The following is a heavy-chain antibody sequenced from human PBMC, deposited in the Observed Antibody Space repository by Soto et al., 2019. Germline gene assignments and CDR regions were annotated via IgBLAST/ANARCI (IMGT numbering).Heavy chain of an antibody. V-gene: IGHV4-59*01. CDR3: ARDQVPPDLLGGVDP. J-gene: IGHJ5*02. CDR2: IYYSGST. Sequence: SETLSLTCTVSGGSISSYYWSWIRQPPGKGLEWIGYIYYSGSTNYNPSLKSRVTISVDTSKNQFSLKLSSVTAADTAVYYCARDQVPPDLLGGVDPWGQGTLVTPSS. D-gene: IGHD2-2*01. CDR1: GGSISSYY.